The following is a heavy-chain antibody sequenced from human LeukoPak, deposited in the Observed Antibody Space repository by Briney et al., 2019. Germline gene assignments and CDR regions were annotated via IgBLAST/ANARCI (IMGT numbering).Heavy chain of an antibody. Sequence: SETLSLTCAVYGGSFSGYYWSWIRQPPGKGLEWIGEINHSGSTNYNPSLESRVTISVDTSKNQFSLKLSSVTAADTAVYYCARVAYYGSGSYYTWANQFDYWGQGTLVTVSS. V-gene: IGHV4-34*01. CDR3: ARVAYYGSGSYYTWANQFDY. CDR2: INHSGST. CDR1: GGSFSGYY. D-gene: IGHD3-10*01. J-gene: IGHJ4*02.